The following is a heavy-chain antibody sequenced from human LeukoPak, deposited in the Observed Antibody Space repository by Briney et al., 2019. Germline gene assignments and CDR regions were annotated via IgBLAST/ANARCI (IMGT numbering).Heavy chain of an antibody. Sequence: PSETLSLTCTVSGYSIRSGYSWGWVRQPPGTGLEWIGTLYHSMSTYYNPSLKSRVTISVDTSKNQFSLEVTSVTAADTAVYFCARVVSANDIAVAGRFDYWGQGTLVTVSS. CDR2: LYHSMST. D-gene: IGHD6-19*01. CDR1: GYSIRSGYS. J-gene: IGHJ4*02. V-gene: IGHV4-38-2*02. CDR3: ARVVSANDIAVAGRFDY.